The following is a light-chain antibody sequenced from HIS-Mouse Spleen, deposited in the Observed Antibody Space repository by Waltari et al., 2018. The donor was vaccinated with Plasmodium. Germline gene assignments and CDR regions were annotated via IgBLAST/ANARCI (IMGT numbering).Light chain of an antibody. V-gene: IGLV8-61*01. J-gene: IGLJ2*01. Sequence: QTVVTQEPSCSVSPGGTVTLTCGLSSGSVSTSYYPSWYQQTPGQAPRTLIYSKNTRSSWVPARFSGSILGNKAALTITGAQADDESDYYCVLYMGSGIWVFGGGTKLTVL. CDR1: SGSVSTSYY. CDR2: SKN. CDR3: VLYMGSGIWV.